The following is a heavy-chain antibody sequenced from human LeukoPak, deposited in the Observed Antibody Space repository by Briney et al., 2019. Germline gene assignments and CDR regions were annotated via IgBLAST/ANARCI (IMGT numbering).Heavy chain of an antibody. CDR2: IFYSGST. CDR1: GGSISNYY. Sequence: SETLSLTCTVSGGSISNYYWSWIRQPPGKGLEWIGYIFYSGSTKYNPSLKSRVTISVDTSRNQFSLRLSSVTAADTAVYYCAREDPQTTVPEGMDVWGHGTTVIVSS. J-gene: IGHJ6*02. V-gene: IGHV4-59*01. D-gene: IGHD4-17*01. CDR3: AREDPQTTVPEGMDV.